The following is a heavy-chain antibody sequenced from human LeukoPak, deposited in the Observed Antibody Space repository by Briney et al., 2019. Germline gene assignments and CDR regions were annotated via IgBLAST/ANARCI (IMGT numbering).Heavy chain of an antibody. CDR2: ITSTSTCN. CDR3: AGVKAGATVENFYYYNMDV. CDR1: GFAFSTYS. V-gene: IGHV3-21*01. D-gene: IGHD1/OR15-1a*01. J-gene: IGHJ6*03. Sequence: GGSLRLSCAASGFAFSTYSMTWVRQAPGRGLEWVSSITSTSTCNKYADSVKGRCTISRDDATNSLYLQMNSLRAEDTAVYYCAGVKAGATVENFYYYNMDVWGKGTTVTVSS.